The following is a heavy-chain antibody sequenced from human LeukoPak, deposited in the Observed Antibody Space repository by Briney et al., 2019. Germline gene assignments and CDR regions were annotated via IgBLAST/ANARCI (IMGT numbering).Heavy chain of an antibody. D-gene: IGHD6-19*01. Sequence: PGGSLRLSCAASGFTFSSYAMSWVRQAPGKGLEWVSAISGSGGSTYYADSVKGRFTISRDNSKNTLYLQMNSLRVEDTAVYFCARGSSAWPRNAFDIWGQGTMVTVSS. CDR3: ARGSSAWPRNAFDI. V-gene: IGHV3-23*01. J-gene: IGHJ3*02. CDR2: ISGSGGST. CDR1: GFTFSSYA.